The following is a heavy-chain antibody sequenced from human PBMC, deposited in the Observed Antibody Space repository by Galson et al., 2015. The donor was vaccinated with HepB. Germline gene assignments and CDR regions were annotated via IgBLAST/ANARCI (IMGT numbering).Heavy chain of an antibody. CDR1: GFTFSNYA. V-gene: IGHV3-30*04. CDR2: ISYDGSNK. Sequence: SLRLSCAASGFTFSNYAMHWVRQAPGKGLEWVAVISYDGSNKYYADSVKGRFTISRDNSKNTLYLQMNSLRAEDTAVYYCAREVYYYYGMDVWGQGTTVTVSS. CDR3: AREVYYYYGMDV. J-gene: IGHJ6*02.